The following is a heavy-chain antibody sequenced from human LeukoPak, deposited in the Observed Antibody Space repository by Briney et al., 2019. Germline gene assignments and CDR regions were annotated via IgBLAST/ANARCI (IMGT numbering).Heavy chain of an antibody. D-gene: IGHD1-26*01. Sequence: SETLSLTCIVSGGSISTYYWSWIRQPPGKGLEWIAYINYSGNTNYNPSLKSRVTISVDTSKNQFSLKLSSVTAADTAVYYCARRSLGDAFDIWGQGTMVTVSS. V-gene: IGHV4-59*08. CDR3: ARRSLGDAFDI. CDR2: INYSGNT. J-gene: IGHJ3*02. CDR1: GGSISTYY.